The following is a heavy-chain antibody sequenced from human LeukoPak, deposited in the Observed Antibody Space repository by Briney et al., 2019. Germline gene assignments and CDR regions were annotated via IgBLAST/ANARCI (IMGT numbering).Heavy chain of an antibody. V-gene: IGHV4-34*01. Sequence: SETLSLTCAVYGGSSSGYYWSWIRQPPGKGLEWIGEINHSGSTNYNPSLKSRVTISVDTSKNQFSLKLSSVTAADTAVYYCARGGVAGNFTWGQGTLVTVSS. CDR1: GGSSSGYY. J-gene: IGHJ5*02. CDR3: ARGGVAGNFT. D-gene: IGHD6-19*01. CDR2: INHSGST.